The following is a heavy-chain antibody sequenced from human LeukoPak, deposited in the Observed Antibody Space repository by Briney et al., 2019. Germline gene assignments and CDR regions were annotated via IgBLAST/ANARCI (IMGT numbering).Heavy chain of an antibody. CDR3: AVTIAVGY. CDR1: GFNFSGYW. CDR2: IKEDGSEK. J-gene: IGHJ4*02. V-gene: IGHV3-7*01. D-gene: IGHD6-19*01. Sequence: GGSLRLSCAASGFNFSGYWMTWVRQAPGKGLEWVANIKEDGSEKHYVDSVKGRFTISRDNAKNSLYLEMNTLRLEDTAVYYCAVTIAVGYWSQGSLVTVSS.